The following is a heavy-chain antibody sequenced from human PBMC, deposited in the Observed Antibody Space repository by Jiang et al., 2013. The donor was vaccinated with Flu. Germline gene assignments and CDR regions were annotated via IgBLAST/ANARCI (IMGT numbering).Heavy chain of an antibody. CDR1: YTFSDYY. V-gene: IGHV1-2*02. CDR3: ARVEYSGRWRAFDP. CDR2: IKANNGGT. J-gene: IGHJ5*02. Sequence: YTFSDYYIHWVRQAPGQGLEWMGWIKANNGGTDYAQKFQGRVTMTRDTSITTAYMELSSLRSDDTAVYFCARVEYSGRWRAFDPWGQGTLVTVSS. D-gene: IGHD5-12*01.